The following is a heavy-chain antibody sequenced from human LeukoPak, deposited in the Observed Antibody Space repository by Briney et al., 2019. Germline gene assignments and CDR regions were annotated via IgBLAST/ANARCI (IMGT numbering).Heavy chain of an antibody. CDR2: ISYDGSNK. D-gene: IGHD3-10*01. CDR1: GFTFSTYA. CDR3: AKDGSGRGSKS. V-gene: IGHV3-30*04. Sequence: GGSLRLSCAASGFTFSTYAMHWVRQAPGKGLEWVAVISYDGSNKYYADSVKGRFTISRDNSKNTLYLQMNSLRAEDTAVYYCAKDGSGRGSKSWGQGTLVTVSS. J-gene: IGHJ5*02.